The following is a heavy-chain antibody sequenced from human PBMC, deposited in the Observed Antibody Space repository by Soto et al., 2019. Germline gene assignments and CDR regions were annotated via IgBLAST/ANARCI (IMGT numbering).Heavy chain of an antibody. CDR3: ARDGDSITRNKRRDY. J-gene: IGHJ4*02. CDR2: ISVSGDRT. D-gene: IGHD2-2*01. CDR1: GFTFSSYA. V-gene: IGHV3-23*01. Sequence: GGSLRLSCAASGFTFSSYAICWVRQAPWKGLEWVSSISVSGDRTFYADSVKRRFTISRDNSRNPLHLQMNSLRAEDTALYYCARDGDSITRNKRRDYCGQGTMVAVSS.